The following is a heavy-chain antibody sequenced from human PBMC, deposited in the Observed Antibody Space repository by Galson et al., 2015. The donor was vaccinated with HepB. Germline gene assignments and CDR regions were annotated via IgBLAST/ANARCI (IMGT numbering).Heavy chain of an antibody. D-gene: IGHD1-26*01. CDR3: ARVIRAGSYAFDY. Sequence: TLSLTCTVSGGSISSGGYYWSWIRQHPGKGLEWIGYIYYSGSTYYNPSLKSRVTISVDTSKNQFSLKLSSVTAADTAVYYCARVIRAGSYAFDYWGQGTLVTVSS. J-gene: IGHJ4*02. CDR1: GGSISSGGYY. CDR2: IYYSGST. V-gene: IGHV4-31*03.